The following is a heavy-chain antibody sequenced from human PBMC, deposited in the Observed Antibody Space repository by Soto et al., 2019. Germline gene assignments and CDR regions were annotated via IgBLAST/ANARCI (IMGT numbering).Heavy chain of an antibody. CDR3: ARNGSGNHYHFDY. J-gene: IGHJ4*02. CDR2: ISYDGRNK. CDR1: GFTFSNYA. V-gene: IGHV3-30*04. D-gene: IGHD3-10*01. Sequence: VGSLGLSCAVSGFTFSNYAMHWVRQAPGKGLEWVAVISYDGRNKYYADSVKGRFTISRDNSKNTLYLQVNSLRADDTAVYYCARNGSGNHYHFDYWGQGTLVTVSS.